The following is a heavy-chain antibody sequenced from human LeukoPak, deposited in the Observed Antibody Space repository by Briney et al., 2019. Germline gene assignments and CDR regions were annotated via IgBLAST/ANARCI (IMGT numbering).Heavy chain of an antibody. CDR1: GFTFSAYA. J-gene: IGHJ4*02. Sequence: GGSLRLSCEASGFTFSAYAMTWVRQAPGKGLEWVSSISRSSTYIYYADSLKGRFTISRDNAKDSLSLQMNSLRAEDTAVYYCARGDYGDYNFPFDYWGQGTLVTVSS. V-gene: IGHV3-21*01. CDR2: ISRSSTYI. D-gene: IGHD4-17*01. CDR3: ARGDYGDYNFPFDY.